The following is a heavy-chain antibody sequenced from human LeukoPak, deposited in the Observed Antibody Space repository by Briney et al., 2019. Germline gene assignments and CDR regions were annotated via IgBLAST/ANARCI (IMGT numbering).Heavy chain of an antibody. Sequence: KTGGSLRLSCAASGFTFSSYSMNWARQAPGKGLEWVSSISSSSSYIYYADSVKGRFTISRDNTKNSLFLQMNSLRAGDTAVYYCAREEAYDSLDYWGQGTLVTVSS. CDR1: GFTFSSYS. J-gene: IGHJ4*02. CDR2: ISSSSSYI. CDR3: AREEAYDSLDY. D-gene: IGHD3-22*01. V-gene: IGHV3-21*06.